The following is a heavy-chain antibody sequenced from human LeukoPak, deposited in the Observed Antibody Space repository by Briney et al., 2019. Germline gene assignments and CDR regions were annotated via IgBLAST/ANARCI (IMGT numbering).Heavy chain of an antibody. CDR3: AREGTAVGCFDY. CDR2: INHSGST. V-gene: IGHV4-34*01. CDR1: GGSFSGYY. D-gene: IGHD1/OR15-1a*01. J-gene: IGHJ4*02. Sequence: PSETLSLTCAVYGGSFSGYYWSWIRQPPGKGLEWIGEINHSGSTNYNPSLKSRVTISVDTSKNQFSLKLSSVTAADTAVYYCAREGTAVGCFDYWGQGTLVTVSS.